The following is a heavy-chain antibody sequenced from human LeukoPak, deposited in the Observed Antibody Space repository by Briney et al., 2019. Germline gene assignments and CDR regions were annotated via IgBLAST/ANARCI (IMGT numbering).Heavy chain of an antibody. CDR2: IGSGSTTI. CDR1: GFTFSSYS. Sequence: PGGSLRLSCAASGFTFSSYSMNWVRQAPGKGLEWVSYIGSGSTTIYYADSVKGRFTISRDNAKNSLCLQMNSLRDEDTAVHYCARVDSSTWAFDIWGQGTMVTVSS. D-gene: IGHD6-13*01. V-gene: IGHV3-48*02. CDR3: ARVDSSTWAFDI. J-gene: IGHJ3*02.